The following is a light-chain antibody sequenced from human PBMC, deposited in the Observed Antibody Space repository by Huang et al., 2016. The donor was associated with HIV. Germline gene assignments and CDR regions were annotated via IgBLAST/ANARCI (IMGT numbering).Light chain of an antibody. V-gene: IGKV3-15*01. J-gene: IGKJ1*01. CDR2: GSS. CDR3: QQYNTSPRT. CDR1: QSVFKN. Sequence: ENLMTQSPSTLSVSPGESATLSCRASQSVFKNLAWYQQKPGQAPKLLIYGSSSRAAGIPAMFSGSGSGTVFTLNISSLQSEDFAVYYCQQYNTSPRTFGQGTKVEV.